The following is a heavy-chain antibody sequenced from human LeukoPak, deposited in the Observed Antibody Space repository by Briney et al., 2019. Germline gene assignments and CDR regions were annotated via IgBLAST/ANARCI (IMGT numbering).Heavy chain of an antibody. CDR1: GFTFGDYA. Sequence: GGSLRLSCTASGFTFGDYAMGWVRQAPGKGLEWVGFIRSKAYGGTTEYAASVKGRFTISRDDSKSIAYLQMNSLKTEDTAVYYCTSHLVVVALFDYWGQGTLVTVSS. V-gene: IGHV3-49*04. CDR2: IRSKAYGGTT. CDR3: TSHLVVVALFDY. D-gene: IGHD3-22*01. J-gene: IGHJ4*02.